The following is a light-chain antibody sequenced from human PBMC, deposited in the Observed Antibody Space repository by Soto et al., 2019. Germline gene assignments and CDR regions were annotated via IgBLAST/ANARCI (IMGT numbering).Light chain of an antibody. CDR3: QQYGNSRYT. J-gene: IGKJ2*01. V-gene: IGKV3-20*01. Sequence: EIVLTQSPGTLSLSPGEGATLSCRASQSVSSTFLAWYQQKPGRAPRLLIYGASFRATGTPDRFSGSGSGTDFTLTISRLEPEDFAVYYCQQYGNSRYTFGQGTKLEIK. CDR2: GAS. CDR1: QSVSSTF.